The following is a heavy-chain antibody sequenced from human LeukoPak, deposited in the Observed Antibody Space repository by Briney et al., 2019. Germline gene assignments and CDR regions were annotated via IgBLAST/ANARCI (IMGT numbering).Heavy chain of an antibody. J-gene: IGHJ3*02. CDR3: ARPAHGYSYGYDAFDI. CDR1: GYTFTSYD. Sequence: EASVKVSCKASGYTFTSYDINWVRQATGQGLEWMGWMNPNSGNTGYAQKFQGRVTITRNTSISTAYMELSSLRSEDTAVYYCARPAHGYSYGYDAFDIWGQGTMVTVSS. V-gene: IGHV1-8*03. D-gene: IGHD5-18*01. CDR2: MNPNSGNT.